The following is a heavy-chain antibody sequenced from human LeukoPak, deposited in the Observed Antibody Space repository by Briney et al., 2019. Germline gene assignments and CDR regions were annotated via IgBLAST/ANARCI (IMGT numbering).Heavy chain of an antibody. CDR2: ISSNGGST. D-gene: IGHD2-15*01. Sequence: GGSLRLSCAASGFTFSSYAMSWVRQAPGKGLEYVSAISSNGGSTYYANSVKGRFTISRDNSKNTLYLQMGSLRAEDMAVYYCARETGDCSGGSCYFDYWGQGTLVTVSS. CDR1: GFTFSSYA. J-gene: IGHJ4*02. V-gene: IGHV3-64*01. CDR3: ARETGDCSGGSCYFDY.